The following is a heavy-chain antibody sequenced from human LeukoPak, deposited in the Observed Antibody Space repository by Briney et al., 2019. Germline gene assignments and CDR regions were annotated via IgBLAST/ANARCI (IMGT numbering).Heavy chain of an antibody. CDR3: ARDRGSRYDFDY. J-gene: IGHJ4*02. V-gene: IGHV1-2*06. Sequence: ASVKVSCKASGYTFTGYYIHWVRQAPGQGLECMGRINPNSGGTNYAQKFQGRVTMTRDTSISTAYMELSRLRSDDTAIYYCARDRGSRYDFDYWGQGTLVTVSS. CDR2: INPNSGGT. D-gene: IGHD5-12*01. CDR1: GYTFTGYY.